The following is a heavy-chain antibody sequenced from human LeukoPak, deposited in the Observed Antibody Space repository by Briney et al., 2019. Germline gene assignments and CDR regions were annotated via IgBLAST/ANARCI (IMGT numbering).Heavy chain of an antibody. CDR1: GFTFSSYA. CDR3: AKGTYGSGSYPYFDY. V-gene: IGHV3-23*01. J-gene: IGHJ4*02. Sequence: GGSLRLSCAASGFTFSSYAMSWVRQAPGKGLEWVSAISGSGGSTYYADSVKGRFTISRDNSKNTLYLQMDSLRAEDTAVYYCAKGTYGSGSYPYFDYWGQGTLVTVSS. D-gene: IGHD3-10*01. CDR2: ISGSGGST.